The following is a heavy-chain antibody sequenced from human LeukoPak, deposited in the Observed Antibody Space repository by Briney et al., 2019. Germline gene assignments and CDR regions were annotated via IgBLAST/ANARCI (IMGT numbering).Heavy chain of an antibody. J-gene: IGHJ3*02. Sequence: SETLSLTCTVSGGSISSSSYYWSWIRQPAGKGLEWIGRIYTSGSTNYNPSLKSRVTMSVDTSKNQFSLKLSSVTAADTAVYYCARDVVVVPGEAFDIWGQGTMVTVSS. V-gene: IGHV4-61*02. CDR3: ARDVVVVPGEAFDI. D-gene: IGHD2-2*01. CDR2: IYTSGST. CDR1: GGSISSSSYY.